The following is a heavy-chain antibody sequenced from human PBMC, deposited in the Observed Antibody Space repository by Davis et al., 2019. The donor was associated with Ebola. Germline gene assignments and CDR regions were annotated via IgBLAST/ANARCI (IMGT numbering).Heavy chain of an antibody. CDR1: GGSFSGYY. D-gene: IGHD6-13*01. Sequence: MPGGSLRLSCAVYGGSFSGYYWSWIRQPPGKGLEWIGEINHSGSTNYNPSLKSRVTISVDTSKNQFSLKLSSVTAADTAVYFCARRSYSSSLIDSWGQGTLVTVSS. J-gene: IGHJ4*02. V-gene: IGHV4-34*01. CDR2: INHSGST. CDR3: ARRSYSSSLIDS.